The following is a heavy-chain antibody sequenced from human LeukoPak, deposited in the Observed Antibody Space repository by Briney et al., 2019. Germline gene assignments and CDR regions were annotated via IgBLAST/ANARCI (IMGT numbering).Heavy chain of an antibody. V-gene: IGHV4-59*11. CDR2: IYYSGST. Sequence: SETLSLTCTVSGGSISSHYWSSIRQPPGKGLEWSGYIYYSGSTNYNPSLKSRVTMSADTSKNQFSLRLSSVTAADTAVYYCARDVSPRGGLYYIDSWGQGTLVTVSS. CDR1: GGSISSHY. CDR3: ARDVSPRGGLYYIDS. D-gene: IGHD3-16*01. J-gene: IGHJ4*02.